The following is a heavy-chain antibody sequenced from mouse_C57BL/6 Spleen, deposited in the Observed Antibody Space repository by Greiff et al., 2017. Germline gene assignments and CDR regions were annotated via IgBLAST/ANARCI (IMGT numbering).Heavy chain of an antibody. V-gene: IGHV5-9-1*02. J-gene: IGHJ4*01. CDR2: ISSGGDYI. CDR3: TREGGYYGAMDY. CDR1: GFTFSSYA. Sequence: EVKLVESGEGLVKPGGSLKLSCAASGFTFSSYAMSWVRQTPEKRLEWVAYISSGGDYIYYADTVKGRFTISRDNARNTLYLQMSSLKSEDTAMYYCTREGGYYGAMDYWGQGTSVTVSS. D-gene: IGHD1-1*01.